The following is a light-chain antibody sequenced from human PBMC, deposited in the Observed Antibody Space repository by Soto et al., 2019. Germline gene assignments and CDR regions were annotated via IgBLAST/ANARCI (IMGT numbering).Light chain of an antibody. CDR1: SNDVGGSDY. J-gene: IGLJ2*01. CDR3: SSYTSRSTLL. V-gene: IGLV2-14*01. CDR2: GVS. Sequence: QSVLTQPASVSASPGQSITISCTGASNDVGGSDYVSWYQQHPGKAPKLIIYGVSNRPSGTSDRFSGSKSGNTASLTISGLQAEDEADYYCSSYTSRSTLLFGGGTKLTVL.